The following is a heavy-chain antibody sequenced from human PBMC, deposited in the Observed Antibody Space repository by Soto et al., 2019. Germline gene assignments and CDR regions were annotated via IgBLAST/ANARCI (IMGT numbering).Heavy chain of an antibody. V-gene: IGHV4-39*01. CDR3: ARLGWWFDY. J-gene: IGHJ4*02. Sequence: SETLSLTCTVSGGSISSSTYHWAWIRQPPGKGLEWIASIYYSGTTYYNPSLKSRVTISVDTSKNQFSLKLSSVTAADTAVYYYARLGWWFDYWGQGTLVTVSS. D-gene: IGHD2-8*02. CDR2: IYYSGTT. CDR1: GGSISSSTYH.